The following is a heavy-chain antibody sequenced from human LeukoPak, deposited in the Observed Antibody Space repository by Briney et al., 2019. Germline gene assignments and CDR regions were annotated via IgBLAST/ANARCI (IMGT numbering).Heavy chain of an antibody. CDR2: ISYDGSNK. V-gene: IGHV3-30*04. CDR3: AKLIRRNLWFGDV. CDR1: GFTFSSHA. D-gene: IGHD3-10*01. J-gene: IGHJ6*04. Sequence: GRSLRLSCAASGFTFSSHAMHWVRQAPGKGLEWVAVISYDGSNKYYADSVKGRFTISRDNSKNTLYLQMNSLRAEDTAVYYCAKLIRRNLWFGDVWGKGTTVTVSS.